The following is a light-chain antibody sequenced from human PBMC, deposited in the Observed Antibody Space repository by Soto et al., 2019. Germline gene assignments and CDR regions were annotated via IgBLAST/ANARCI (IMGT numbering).Light chain of an antibody. J-gene: IGKJ4*01. CDR3: QQYDAWPPGT. CDR2: GAS. V-gene: IGKV3-15*01. Sequence: DIVMTQSPAFVSASLGERVTLSCRASRTIDTYLAWFQHRLGQPPRLLIFGASVRAPGVPPRFSGGGSGTEFPLAITSLRSEDFAVYFCQQYDAWPPGTFGGGTTVEI. CDR1: RTIDTY.